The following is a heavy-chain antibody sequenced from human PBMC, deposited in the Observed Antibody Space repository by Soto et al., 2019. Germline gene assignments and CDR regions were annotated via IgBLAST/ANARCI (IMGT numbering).Heavy chain of an antibody. CDR2: IKSKTDGGTT. V-gene: IGHV3-15*01. CDR3: TTAHYCSGGSCWTYYYYMGV. D-gene: IGHD2-15*01. CDR1: GFTFSNAW. J-gene: IGHJ6*03. Sequence: EVQLVESGGGLVKPGGSLRLSCAASGFTFSNAWMSWVRQAPGKGLEWVGRIKSKTDGGTTDYAAPVKGRFTISRDDSKNTLYLQMNSLKTEDTAVYYCTTAHYCSGGSCWTYYYYMGVWGKGTTVAVSS.